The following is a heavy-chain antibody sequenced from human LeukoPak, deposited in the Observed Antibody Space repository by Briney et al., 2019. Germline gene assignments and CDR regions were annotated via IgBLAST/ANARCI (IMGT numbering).Heavy chain of an antibody. CDR3: ARPRYGSGSYYNENAFNI. D-gene: IGHD3-10*01. Sequence: GGSLRLSCAASGFTFSSYSMSWVRQAPGKGLEWVANINHNGSGTYYADSVKGRFTISRDNAKNSLYLQMNSMKAEDTAVYYCARPRYGSGSYYNENAFNIWRQGTMVTVSS. CDR1: GFTFSSYS. CDR2: INHNGSGT. V-gene: IGHV3-7*01. J-gene: IGHJ3*02.